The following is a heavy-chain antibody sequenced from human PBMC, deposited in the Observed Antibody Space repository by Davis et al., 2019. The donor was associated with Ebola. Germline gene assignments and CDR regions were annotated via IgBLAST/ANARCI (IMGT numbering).Heavy chain of an antibody. CDR2: INYSGTT. J-gene: IGHJ4*02. CDR1: GGSLSGHY. Sequence: SETLSLTCTVSGGSLSGHYWSWIRQPPGKGLEWIGYINYSGTTNYSPSLKSRVTISVDTSKNQFSLKLSSVTAADTAVYYCARLAARPEYYFDYWGQGTLVTVSS. CDR3: ARLAARPEYYFDY. V-gene: IGHV4-59*11. D-gene: IGHD6-6*01.